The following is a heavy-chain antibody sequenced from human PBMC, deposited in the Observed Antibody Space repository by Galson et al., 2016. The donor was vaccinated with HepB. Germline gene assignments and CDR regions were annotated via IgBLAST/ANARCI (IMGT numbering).Heavy chain of an antibody. CDR1: GFTFDSYA. D-gene: IGHD3-10*01. J-gene: IGHJ4*02. CDR3: VKARGATTEVLDS. V-gene: IGHV3-9*01. CDR2: IFWNSALI. Sequence: SLRLSCAASGFTFDSYAFHWVRLAPGRGLEWVSHIFWNSALIDYADSVKGRFTISRDNAKNSLYLQMDSLRTEDTGLYYCVKARGATTEVLDSWGQGTLVTVSS.